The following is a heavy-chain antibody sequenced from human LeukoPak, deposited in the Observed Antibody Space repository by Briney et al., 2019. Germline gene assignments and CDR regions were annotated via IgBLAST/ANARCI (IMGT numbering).Heavy chain of an antibody. Sequence: GGSLRLSCAASGFTFSSYSMNWVRKAPGKGLEWVSYISSSSSTIYYADSVKGRFTISRDNAKNSLYLQMNSLRAEDTAVYYCARGGDYVTFDIWGQGTMVTVSS. CDR3: ARGGDYVTFDI. V-gene: IGHV3-48*01. D-gene: IGHD4-17*01. J-gene: IGHJ3*02. CDR2: ISSSSSTI. CDR1: GFTFSSYS.